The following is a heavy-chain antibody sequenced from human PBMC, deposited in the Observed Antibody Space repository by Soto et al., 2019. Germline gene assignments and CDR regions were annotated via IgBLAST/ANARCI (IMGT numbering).Heavy chain of an antibody. CDR1: GYSFSTYD. V-gene: IGHV1-8*01. J-gene: IGHJ6*02. Sequence: SSVKVSCKASGYSFSTYDIYWVRQATGQGLEWMGWMNPSSGHTGYAQKFQGRVTMSRDTSISTAYMELGSLRSEDTAVYYCARGYYDCWSKYYGMDVWGQGTTGSVSS. CDR3: ARGYYDCWSKYYGMDV. D-gene: IGHD3-3*01. CDR2: MNPSSGHT.